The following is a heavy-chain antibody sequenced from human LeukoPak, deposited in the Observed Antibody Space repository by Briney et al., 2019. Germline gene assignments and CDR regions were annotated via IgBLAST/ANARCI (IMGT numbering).Heavy chain of an antibody. CDR3: PRRGYIDY. J-gene: IGHJ4*02. D-gene: IGHD3-10*01. V-gene: IGHV3-30*02. CDR1: GFTFSSYG. CDR2: IRYDGSNK. Sequence: GGSLRLSCAASGFTFSSYGMHWVRQAPGKGLEWVAFIRYDGSNKYYADSVKGRFTISRDNSKNTLYLQMNSLRAEDTAVYYSPRRGYIDYWGQGTLVTVSS.